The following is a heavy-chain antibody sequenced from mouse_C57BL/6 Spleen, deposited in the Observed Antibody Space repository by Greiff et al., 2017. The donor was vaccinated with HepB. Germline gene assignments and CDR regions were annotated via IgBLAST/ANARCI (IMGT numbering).Heavy chain of an antibody. CDR2: ISSGSSTI. D-gene: IGHD2-4*01. V-gene: IGHV5-17*01. J-gene: IGHJ4*01. CDR3: AREGRLKDYAMDY. Sequence: DVMLVESGGGLVKPGGSLKLSCAASGFTFSDYGMHWVRQAPEKGLEWVAYISSGSSTIYYADTVKGRFTISRDNAKNTLFLQMTSLRSEDTAMYYCAREGRLKDYAMDYWGQGTSVTVSS. CDR1: GFTFSDYG.